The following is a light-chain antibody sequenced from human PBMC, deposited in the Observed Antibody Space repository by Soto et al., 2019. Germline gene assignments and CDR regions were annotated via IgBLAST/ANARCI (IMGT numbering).Light chain of an antibody. Sequence: DLQMTQSPSTLSASVGDRVTITCRASQNINNWLAWYQQKPGKAPKLLIYRASSLENGVPSRFSGRVSGTDFIFTIISLQPDDFATYYCQQYSSDSTFGQGTKVEIK. V-gene: IGKV1-5*03. J-gene: IGKJ1*01. CDR2: RAS. CDR1: QNINNW. CDR3: QQYSSDST.